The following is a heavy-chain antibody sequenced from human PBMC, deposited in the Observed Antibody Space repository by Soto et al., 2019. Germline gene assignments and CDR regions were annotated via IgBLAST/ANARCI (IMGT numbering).Heavy chain of an antibody. CDR3: ARSVRYCSGGSCYFTRDAFDI. Sequence: GKSSETLSLTCTVSGGSISSYYWSWIRQPPGKGLEWIGYIYYSGSTNYNPSLKSRVTISVDTSKNQFSLKLSSVTAADTAVYYCARSVRYCSGGSCYFTRDAFDIWDQGTMVTVSS. V-gene: IGHV4-59*08. CDR2: IYYSGST. J-gene: IGHJ3*02. CDR1: GGSISSYY. D-gene: IGHD2-15*01.